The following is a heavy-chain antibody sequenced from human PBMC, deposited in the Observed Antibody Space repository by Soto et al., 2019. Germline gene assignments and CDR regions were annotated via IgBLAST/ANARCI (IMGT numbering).Heavy chain of an antibody. Sequence: SETLSLTCTVSGGPISSSSYYWGWIRQPPGKGLEWIGTIYYTGYTYYNLSLKSRVTISVDTSKDQFSLRLSSVTAADTAVYFCAKSGIATQWYFDLWGRGTLVTVPS. D-gene: IGHD1-20*01. CDR1: GGPISSSSYY. CDR3: AKSGIATQWYFDL. V-gene: IGHV4-39*01. J-gene: IGHJ2*01. CDR2: IYYTGYT.